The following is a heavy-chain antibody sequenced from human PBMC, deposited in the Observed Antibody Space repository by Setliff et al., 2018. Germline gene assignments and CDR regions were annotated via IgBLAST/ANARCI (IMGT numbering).Heavy chain of an antibody. CDR1: GGSFSGHY. V-gene: IGHV4-34*01. CDR2: IXXXXXX. J-gene: IGHJ3*01. D-gene: IGHD3-3*01. Sequence: SETLSLTCAVYGGSFSGHYWSWIRQSPGKXLEWIGEIXXXXXXXXNPSXXSRVTVLVDTSKNQVSLRVISVTAADTAVYYCARRGVLILPDAFDVWGQGTVVTVSS. CDR3: ARRGVLILPDAFDV.